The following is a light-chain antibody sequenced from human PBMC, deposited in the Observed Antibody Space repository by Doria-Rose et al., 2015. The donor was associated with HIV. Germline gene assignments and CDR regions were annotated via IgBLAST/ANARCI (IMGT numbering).Light chain of an antibody. CDR2: DAS. Sequence: EIVMTQSPGTLSLSPGERATLSCRASQRAKSSYLAWYQQKPGQAPRLLIYDASTRATGISDSFSGSGSGTDITLTISRLEPEDVAVYSCQQYGTSRGTFGQGTRLEIK. V-gene: IGKV3-20*01. CDR1: QRAKSSY. CDR3: QQYGTSRGT. J-gene: IGKJ5*01.